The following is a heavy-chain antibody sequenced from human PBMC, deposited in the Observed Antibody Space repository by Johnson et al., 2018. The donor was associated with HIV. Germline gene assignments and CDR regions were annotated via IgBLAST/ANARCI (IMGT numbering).Heavy chain of an antibody. J-gene: IGHJ3*02. CDR1: GFSFDDYA. CDR2: INWNGGST. D-gene: IGHD4-17*01. CDR3: AREREDYGDNHDAFDI. V-gene: IGHV3-20*04. Sequence: QLVESGGVAIQPGGSLRLSCAASGFSFDDYAMHWVRQAPGKGLEWVSGINWNGGSTGYADSVKGRFTISRDYAKNSLYLRMNSLRAEDTALYYCAREREDYGDNHDAFDIWGQGTMVTVSS.